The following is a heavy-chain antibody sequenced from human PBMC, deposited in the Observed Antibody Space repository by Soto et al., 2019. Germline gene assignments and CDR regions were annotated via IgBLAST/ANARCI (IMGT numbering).Heavy chain of an antibody. CDR3: ARAVYYYDSSGYYYPLYFFDD. J-gene: IGHJ4*02. CDR1: GGSISSGDYY. D-gene: IGHD3-22*01. V-gene: IGHV4-30-4*01. Sequence: SETLSLTCTVSGGSISSGDYYWSWIRQPPGKGLEWIGYIYYSGSTYYNPSLKSRVTISVDTSKNQFSLKLSSVTAADTAVYYCARAVYYYDSSGYYYPLYFFDDWGQRTLDTLSS. CDR2: IYYSGST.